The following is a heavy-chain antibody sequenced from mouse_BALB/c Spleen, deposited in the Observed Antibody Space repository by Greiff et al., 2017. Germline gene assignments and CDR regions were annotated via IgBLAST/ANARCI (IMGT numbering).Heavy chain of an antibody. D-gene: IGHD1-1*01. CDR2: ISSGGSYN. V-gene: IGHV5-9-4*01. Sequence: EVMLVESGGGLVKPGGSLKLSCAASGFTFSSYAMSWVRQSPEKRLEWVAEISSGGSYNYYPGTVTGRFTISRDNAKNTLYLERSRLRSEDTAMYYSSMDLFTTRAMDYWGQGTSVTVSS. CDR1: GFTFSSYA. J-gene: IGHJ4*01. CDR3: SMDLFTTRAMDY.